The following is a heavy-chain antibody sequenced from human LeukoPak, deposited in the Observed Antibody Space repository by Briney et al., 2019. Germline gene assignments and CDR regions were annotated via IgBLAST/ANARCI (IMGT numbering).Heavy chain of an antibody. Sequence: RASVKVSCKASGYTFTDYYIHWVRQAPGQGLEWMGWINPNSGGTNYAQNLQGRVTMTRDTYITTAYMDLSRLRLDDTAVYYCAVGRRTDFDYWGQGTLVTVSS. D-gene: IGHD1-26*01. CDR2: INPNSGGT. V-gene: IGHV1-2*02. CDR3: AVGRRTDFDY. CDR1: GYTFTDYY. J-gene: IGHJ4*02.